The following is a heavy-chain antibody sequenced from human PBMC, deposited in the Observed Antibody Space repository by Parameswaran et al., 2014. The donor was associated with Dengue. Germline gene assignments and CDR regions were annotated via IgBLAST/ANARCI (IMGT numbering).Heavy chain of an antibody. Sequence: QAGGSLRLSCTASGFTLSSYGMHWVRQATGKGLEWVSGIGTAGDTYYAGSVKGRFTISRENAKNSLYLQMNSLRAGDTAVYYCARAKVGADAFDIWGQGTMVTVSS. CDR2: IGTAGDT. J-gene: IGHJ3*02. CDR1: GFTLSSYG. CDR3: ARAKVGADAFDI. D-gene: IGHD1-26*01. V-gene: IGHV3-13*01.